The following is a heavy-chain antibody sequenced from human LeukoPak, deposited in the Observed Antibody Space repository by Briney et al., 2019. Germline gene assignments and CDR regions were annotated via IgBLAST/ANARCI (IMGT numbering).Heavy chain of an antibody. Sequence: GGSLRLSCAASGFSVRSNYMSWVRQAPGKGLEWVSVIYTSGSTYYADSVKDRFTISRDNSKNTLYLQMNSMRAEDTAVYYCARVEIGWFEPWGQGTLVTVSS. CDR1: GFSVRSNY. CDR2: IYTSGST. J-gene: IGHJ5*02. CDR3: ARVEIGWFEP. V-gene: IGHV3-53*01.